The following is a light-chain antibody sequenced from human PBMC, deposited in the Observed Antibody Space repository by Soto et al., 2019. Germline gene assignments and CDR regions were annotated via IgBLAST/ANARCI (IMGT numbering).Light chain of an antibody. V-gene: IGLV1-40*01. Sequence: QSVLTQPPSVSGAPGQRVTISCTGSSSNIGAGYDVHWYQQLPGTAPKLLIYGNTNRPSGVPDRFSGSKSGTSASLAITGLQDEDEADYDCQSYDSSLVFGGGTKLTVL. CDR1: SSNIGAGYD. J-gene: IGLJ2*01. CDR2: GNT. CDR3: QSYDSSLV.